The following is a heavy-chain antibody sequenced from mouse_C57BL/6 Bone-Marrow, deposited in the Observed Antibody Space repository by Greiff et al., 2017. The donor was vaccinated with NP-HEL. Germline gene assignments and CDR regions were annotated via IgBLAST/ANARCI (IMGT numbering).Heavy chain of an antibody. Sequence: DVKLQESGPGLVKPSQSLSLTCSVTGYSITSGYYWNWIRQFPGNKLEWMGYISYDGSNNYNPSLKNRISITRDTSKNQFFLKLNSVTTEDTATYYCARGGLRGGWFAYWGQGTLVTVSA. V-gene: IGHV3-6*01. J-gene: IGHJ3*01. CDR2: ISYDGSN. CDR1: GYSITSGYY. D-gene: IGHD2-4*01. CDR3: ARGGLRGGWFAY.